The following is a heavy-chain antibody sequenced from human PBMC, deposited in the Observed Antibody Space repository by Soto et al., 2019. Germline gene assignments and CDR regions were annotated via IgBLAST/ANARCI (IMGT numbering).Heavy chain of an antibody. V-gene: IGHV4-34*01. CDR2: INHSGST. CDR1: GGSFSGYY. CDR3: AVSHQYYYYMDV. Sequence: PSETLSLTCAVYGGSFSGYYWSWIRQPPGKGLEWIGEINHSGSTNYNPSLKSRVTISVDTSKNQFSLKLSSVTAADTAVYYCAVSHQYYYYMDVWGKGTTVTVSS. J-gene: IGHJ6*03.